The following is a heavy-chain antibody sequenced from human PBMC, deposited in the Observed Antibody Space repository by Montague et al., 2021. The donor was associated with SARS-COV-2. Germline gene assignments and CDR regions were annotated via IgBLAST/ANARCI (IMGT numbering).Heavy chain of an antibody. D-gene: IGHD3-22*01. J-gene: IGHJ4*02. CDR3: AKDPGYYYDNG. Sequence: SLRLSCAASGFTFSSYAMSWVRQAPGRLEWVSSISNSGGSVYYADSVKGRFTISRDNSKNTLYLQMNNLRADGTAMYFCAKDPGYYYDNGWGQGTLATVSS. CDR1: GFTFSSYA. V-gene: IGHV3-23*01. CDR2: ISNSGGSV.